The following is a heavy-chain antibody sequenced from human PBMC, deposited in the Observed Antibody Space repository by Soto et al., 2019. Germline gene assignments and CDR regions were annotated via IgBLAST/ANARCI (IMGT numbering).Heavy chain of an antibody. CDR2: IWYDGSNK. V-gene: IGHV3-33*01. CDR3: ARDRVQYSGYDLTFDY. J-gene: IGHJ4*02. D-gene: IGHD5-12*01. Sequence: GGSLRLSCAASGFTFSSYGMHWVRQAPGKGLEWVAVIWYDGSNKYYADSVKGRFTISRDNSKNTLYLQMNSLRAEDTAVYYCARDRVQYSGYDLTFDYWGQGTLVTVSS. CDR1: GFTFSSYG.